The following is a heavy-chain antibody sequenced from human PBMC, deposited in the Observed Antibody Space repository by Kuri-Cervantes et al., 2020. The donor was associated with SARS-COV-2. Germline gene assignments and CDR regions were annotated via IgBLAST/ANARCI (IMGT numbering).Heavy chain of an antibody. V-gene: IGHV4-34*01. CDR3: ARRAKHWYFDL. CDR1: GGSFSGFY. CDR2: INHSGSA. J-gene: IGHJ2*01. Sequence: GSLRLSCAVYGGSFSGFYWGWIRQAPGKGLEWIGEINHSGSANYSPSLKSRVTISVDTSKNQFSLRLSSVTAADTGVYYCARRAKHWYFDLWGRGTLVTVSS. D-gene: IGHD4/OR15-4a*01.